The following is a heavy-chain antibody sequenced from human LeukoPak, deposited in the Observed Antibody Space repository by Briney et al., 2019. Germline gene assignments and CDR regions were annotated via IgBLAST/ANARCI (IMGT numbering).Heavy chain of an antibody. D-gene: IGHD3-10*01. CDR2: IYYSGST. CDR3: ARDKRITMVRGVISQFDY. CDR1: GGSISSGGYY. J-gene: IGHJ4*02. Sequence: SQTLSLTCTVSGGSISSGGYYWSWIRQHPGKGLEWIGYIYYSGSTYYNPSLKSRVTISVDTSMNQFSLKLSPVTAADTAVYYCARDKRITMVRGVISQFDYWGQGTLVTVSS. V-gene: IGHV4-31*03.